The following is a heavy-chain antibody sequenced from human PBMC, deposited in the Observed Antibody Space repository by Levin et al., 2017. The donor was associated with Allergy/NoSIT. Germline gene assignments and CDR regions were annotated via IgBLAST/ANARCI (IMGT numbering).Heavy chain of an antibody. CDR2: ISSSSTYI. CDR3: ARTVVSGYIDY. J-gene: IGHJ4*02. V-gene: IGHV3-21*01. Sequence: GGSLRLSCTVSGFIFSSYTLNWVRQAPGKGLEWVSSISSSSTYIYYADSVKGRFTISRDSAKKSLYLHMNSLRAEDTAIYWCARTVVSGYIDYWGQGTLVTVSS. D-gene: IGHD6-19*01. CDR1: GFIFSSYT.